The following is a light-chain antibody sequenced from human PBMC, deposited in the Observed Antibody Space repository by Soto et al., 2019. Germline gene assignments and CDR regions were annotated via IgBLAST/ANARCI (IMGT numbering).Light chain of an antibody. CDR1: SSDVGDYNY. J-gene: IGLJ1*01. V-gene: IGLV2-14*01. CDR3: TSYTRFSTLSV. CDR2: EVS. Sequence: LAQPASVSGSPGQSITISCTGTSSDVGDYNYVSWYQQHPGKAPKLMIYEVSNRPSGVSNRFSGSKSGNTASLTISGLQAEDEADYYCTSYTRFSTLSVSGTGTKVTVL.